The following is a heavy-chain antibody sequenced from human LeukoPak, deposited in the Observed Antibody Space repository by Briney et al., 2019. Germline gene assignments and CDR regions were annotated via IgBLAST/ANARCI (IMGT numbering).Heavy chain of an antibody. D-gene: IGHD3-10*01. J-gene: IGHJ3*02. CDR1: GYSFSSYW. CDR3: ARRGSAFDI. CDR2: IHPADSET. Sequence: GESLKISCQGSGYSFSSYWIGWVRQMPGKGLEWMGIIHPADSETRNSPSFQGQVTISADKSINTAYLQWSSLKASDTAVYYCARRGSAFDIWGQGTMVTVSS. V-gene: IGHV5-51*01.